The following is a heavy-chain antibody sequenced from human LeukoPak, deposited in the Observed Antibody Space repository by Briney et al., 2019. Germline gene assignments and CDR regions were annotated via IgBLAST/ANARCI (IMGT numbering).Heavy chain of an antibody. D-gene: IGHD3-10*01. CDR2: IRSKDYGGKR. V-gene: IGHV3-49*05. J-gene: IGHJ4*02. CDR1: GFTFADYA. Sequence: KTGGSLRLSCTASGFTFADYAMSWFRQAPGKGLEWVGFIRSKDYGGKREYAASVKGRFTFSRDDSNSIAYVQMNSLRSEDTAVYYCSRGRRSPDYWGQGTLVTVSS. CDR3: SRGRRSPDY.